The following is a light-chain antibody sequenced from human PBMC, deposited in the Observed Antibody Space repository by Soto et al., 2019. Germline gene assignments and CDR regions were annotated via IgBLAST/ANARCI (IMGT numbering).Light chain of an antibody. J-gene: IGKJ2*01. V-gene: IGKV3-11*01. CDR3: QQRSNWLGT. CDR1: QSVGSY. Sequence: EIVLTQSPATLSLSPGERATHTCRASQSVGSYLAWYQQKPGQAPRLLIYDASNRATGIPARFSGSGSGTDFTLTISSLEPEDFAVYYCQQRSNWLGTFGQGTKLEIK. CDR2: DAS.